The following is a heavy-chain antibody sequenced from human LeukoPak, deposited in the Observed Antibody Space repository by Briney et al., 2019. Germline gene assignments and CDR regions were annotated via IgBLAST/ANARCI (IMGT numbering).Heavy chain of an antibody. D-gene: IGHD3-22*01. CDR1: GFTFSSYG. V-gene: IGHV3-30*18. Sequence: GGSLRLSCAASGFTFSSYGMHWVRQAPGKGLEWVAVISYDGSNKYYADSVKGRFTISRDNSKNTLYLQMNSLRAEDTAVYYCAKVAILGYYDSSGYYAEYFQHWGQGTLVTVSS. CDR3: AKVAILGYYDSSGYYAEYFQH. CDR2: ISYDGSNK. J-gene: IGHJ1*01.